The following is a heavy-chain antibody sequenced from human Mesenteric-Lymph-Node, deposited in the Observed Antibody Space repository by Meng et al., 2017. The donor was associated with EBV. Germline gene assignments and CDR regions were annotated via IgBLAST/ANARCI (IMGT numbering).Heavy chain of an antibody. V-gene: IGHV4-39*07. CDR3: AGTVQLERHWFDP. CDR1: GGSISSSSYY. CDR2: IYYSGST. D-gene: IGHD1-1*01. Sequence: QLSLDESGPRLVKPSETLSLTCTVSGGSISSSSYYWGWISQPPGKGLEWIGNIYYSGSTYYNPSLKSRVTISVDTSKNQFSLKLSSVTAADTAVYYCAGTVQLERHWFDPWGQGTLVTVSS. J-gene: IGHJ5*02.